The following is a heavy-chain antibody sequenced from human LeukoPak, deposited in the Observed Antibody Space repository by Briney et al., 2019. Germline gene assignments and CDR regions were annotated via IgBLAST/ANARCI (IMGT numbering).Heavy chain of an antibody. CDR2: INSDGINT. J-gene: IGHJ3*02. D-gene: IGHD6-6*01. V-gene: IGHV3-74*01. CDR1: GFTFSNYW. Sequence: PGGSLRLSCAASGFTFSNYWMHWVRQAPGKGLVWVSRINSDGINTSYADSVKGRFTISRDNAKNTLYPQMNSLRAEDTAVYYCASLFLCYGCSTSSDSFNIWGQGTMLTVSS. CDR3: ASLFLCYGCSTSSDSFNI.